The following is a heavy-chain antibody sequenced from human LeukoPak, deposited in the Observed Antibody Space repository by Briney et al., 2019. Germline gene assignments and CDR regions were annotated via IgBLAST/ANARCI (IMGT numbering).Heavy chain of an antibody. V-gene: IGHV4-39*07. Sequence: SETLSLTCTVSGGSISSSSYYWGWIRQPPGKGLEWIGSIYYSGSTYYNPSLKSRVTISVDTSKNQFSLKLSSVTAADTAVYYCARAKWEPYYFDYWGQGTLVTVSS. CDR1: GGSISSSSYY. J-gene: IGHJ4*02. CDR2: IYYSGST. CDR3: ARAKWEPYYFDY. D-gene: IGHD1-26*01.